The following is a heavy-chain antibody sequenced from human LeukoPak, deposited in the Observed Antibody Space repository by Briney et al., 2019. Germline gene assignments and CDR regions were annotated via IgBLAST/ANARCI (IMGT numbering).Heavy chain of an antibody. J-gene: IGHJ4*02. V-gene: IGHV3-9*01. Sequence: GGSLRLSCAASGFTFYNYAMHWVRQAPGKGLEWLSIISWNSGYIGYADSVKGRFTISRDNAKKSLDLQMNSLRAEDTAFYYCAKVRGTYSSGYFFDYRGQGTLVTVSS. D-gene: IGHD6-19*01. CDR1: GFTFYNYA. CDR3: AKVRGTYSSGYFFDY. CDR2: ISWNSGYI.